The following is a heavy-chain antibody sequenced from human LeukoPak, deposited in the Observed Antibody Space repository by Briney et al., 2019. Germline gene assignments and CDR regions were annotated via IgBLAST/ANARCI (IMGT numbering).Heavy chain of an antibody. J-gene: IGHJ4*02. CDR3: ARGRDSSGWSNRWYY. D-gene: IGHD6-19*01. V-gene: IGHV1-46*01. CDR2: INPSGGST. Sequence: INPSGGSTSYAQKFQGRVTMTRDTSTSTVYMELSSLRSEDTAVYYCARGRDSSGWSNRWYYWGQGTLVTVSS.